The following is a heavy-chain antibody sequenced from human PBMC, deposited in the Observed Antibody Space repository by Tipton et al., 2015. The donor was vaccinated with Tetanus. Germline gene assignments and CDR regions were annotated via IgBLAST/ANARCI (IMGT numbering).Heavy chain of an antibody. CDR3: ARAPNRISRASDH. CDR1: GYTFTSYY. V-gene: IGHV1-46*01. D-gene: IGHD2-21*01. CDR2: MHPGEGST. Sequence: QSGPEVKKPGASVKLSCKASGYTFTSYYMHWVRQAPGQGLEWMGIMHPGEGSTTYAQKFQGRVTMTRDTSTSTVYMEPSSLRSKDTAVYYCARAPNRISRASDHWGQGTHITVSS. J-gene: IGHJ5*02.